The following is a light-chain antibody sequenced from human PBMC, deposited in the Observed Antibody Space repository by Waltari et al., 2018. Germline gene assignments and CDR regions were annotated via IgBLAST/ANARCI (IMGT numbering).Light chain of an antibody. Sequence: QTVVTQEPSLSVSPGGTVTLTCALRSGSVSSTSYATWYQQTPGQAPRTLVYKANSRSSGVPDRFSGTILGNKAALTITGAQPDDESDYYCSIYMGSGIWVFGGGTKLTVL. CDR2: KAN. V-gene: IGLV8-61*01. CDR1: SGSVSSTSY. CDR3: SIYMGSGIWV. J-gene: IGLJ3*02.